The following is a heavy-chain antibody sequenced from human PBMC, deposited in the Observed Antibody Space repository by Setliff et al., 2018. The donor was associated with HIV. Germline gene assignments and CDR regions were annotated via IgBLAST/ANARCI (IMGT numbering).Heavy chain of an antibody. CDR3: ARGRYRSRWYGSDHYYLDV. CDR1: GGSISSSSYY. V-gene: IGHV4-39*01. Sequence: PSETLSLTCTVSGGSISSSSYYWGWIRQPPGKRLQWIGSIYCRGSTYHNPSLKSRVTISVDTSKNQFSLKLRSVTAADTALYYCARGRYRSRWYGSDHYYLDVWGKGTTVTVCS. CDR2: IYCRGST. D-gene: IGHD6-13*01. J-gene: IGHJ6*03.